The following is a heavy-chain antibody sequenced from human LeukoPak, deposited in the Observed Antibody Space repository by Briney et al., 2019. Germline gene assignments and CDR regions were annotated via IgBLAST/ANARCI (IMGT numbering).Heavy chain of an antibody. J-gene: IGHJ6*02. D-gene: IGHD3-22*01. Sequence: SVKVSCKASGGTFSSYAISWVRQAPGQGLEWMGGIIPIFGTANYAQKFQGRVTITADESTSTAYMELSSLRSEDTAVYYCARVSLGSSGYYTHYCYGMDVWGQGTTVTVSS. V-gene: IGHV1-69*13. CDR2: IIPIFGTA. CDR1: GGTFSSYA. CDR3: ARVSLGSSGYYTHYCYGMDV.